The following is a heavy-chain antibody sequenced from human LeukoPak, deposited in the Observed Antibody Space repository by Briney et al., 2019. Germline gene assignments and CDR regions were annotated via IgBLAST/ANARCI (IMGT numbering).Heavy chain of an antibody. Sequence: SETLCLTCTVSGSSIGTYSWSWIRQPPGKGLEWVGYIYTNGSTHYNPSLKSRVSMSPETSKNKFFLLLRSMTAAETAAFYCARHRAEMATITDDAFDIWGQGTMVTVSS. CDR1: GSSIGTYS. J-gene: IGHJ3*02. CDR3: ARHRAEMATITDDAFDI. D-gene: IGHD5-24*01. CDR2: IYTNGST. V-gene: IGHV4-4*09.